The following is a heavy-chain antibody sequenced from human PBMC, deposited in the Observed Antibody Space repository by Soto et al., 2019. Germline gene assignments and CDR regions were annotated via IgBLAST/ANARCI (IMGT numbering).Heavy chain of an antibody. CDR1: GFTFSSYW. Sequence: GGSLRLSCAASGFTFSSYWMSWVRQAPGKGLEWVANIKQDGSEKYYVDSVKGRFTISRDNAKNSLYLQMNSLRAEDTAVYYCARESGTRLDAFDIWGQGTMVTVSS. D-gene: IGHD1-1*01. CDR2: IKQDGSEK. CDR3: ARESGTRLDAFDI. J-gene: IGHJ3*02. V-gene: IGHV3-7*01.